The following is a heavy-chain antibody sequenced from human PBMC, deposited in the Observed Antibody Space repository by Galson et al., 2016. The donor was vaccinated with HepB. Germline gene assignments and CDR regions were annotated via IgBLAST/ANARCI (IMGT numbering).Heavy chain of an antibody. V-gene: IGHV7-4-1*02. D-gene: IGHD3-10*01. J-gene: IGHJ3*01. CDR3: TRSGGGGNAFDF. Sequence: SVKVSCKASGYIFMSYALNWVRQAPGQGLEWMAWINTVTGNPPYAQHFTGRFVFSLDSSVSTAYLQINTLQAENTAVYFCTRSGGGGNAFDFWGQGTMVTVSS. CDR2: INTVTGNP. CDR1: GYIFMSYA.